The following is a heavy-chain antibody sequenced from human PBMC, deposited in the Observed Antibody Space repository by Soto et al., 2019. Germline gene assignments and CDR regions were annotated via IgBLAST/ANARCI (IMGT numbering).Heavy chain of an antibody. CDR1: GFTFDDYD. CDR2: ISWDGGST. CDR3: AIFSGAMDV. V-gene: IGHV3-43D*04. J-gene: IGHJ6*02. D-gene: IGHD2-15*01. Sequence: EVQLVESGGVVVQPGGSLRLSCAASGFTFDDYDMNWVRQAPGKGLEWVSRISWDGGSTYYVDSVKGRFTISRDNSKNSLPRQMNSLRAEDTALYYCAIFSGAMDVWGQGTTVTVSS.